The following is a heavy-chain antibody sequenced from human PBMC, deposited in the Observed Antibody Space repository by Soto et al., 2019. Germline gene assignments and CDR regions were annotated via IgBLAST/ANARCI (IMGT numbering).Heavy chain of an antibody. V-gene: IGHV3-23*01. CDR1: GFTFSSYA. CDR2: ISGSGGGT. Sequence: GGSLRLSCAASGFTFSSYAMSWVRQAPGKGLEWVSLISGSGGGTYYADSVKGRFTISRDNAKNTLYLQVNSLRAEDTAVFYCAKHLNNGSPDYRGQGTLVTVSS. D-gene: IGHD2-8*01. CDR3: AKHLNNGSPDY. J-gene: IGHJ4*02.